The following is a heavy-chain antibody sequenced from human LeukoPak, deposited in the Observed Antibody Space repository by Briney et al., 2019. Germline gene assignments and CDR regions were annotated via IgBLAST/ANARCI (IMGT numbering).Heavy chain of an antibody. J-gene: IGHJ4*02. CDR3: ARGRLTGRYYFDY. CDR1: GGSISSGNFY. D-gene: IGHD7-27*01. Sequence: SQTLSLTCTVSGGSISSGNFYWSWIRQPAGKGLEWIGRIYTSGSTNYNPSLKSRVTISLDTSKNQFSLKVSSVTAADTAVYYCARGRLTGRYYFDYWGQGTLVTVSS. V-gene: IGHV4-61*02. CDR2: IYTSGST.